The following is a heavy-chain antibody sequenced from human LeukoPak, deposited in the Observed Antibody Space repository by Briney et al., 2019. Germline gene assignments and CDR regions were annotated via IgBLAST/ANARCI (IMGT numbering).Heavy chain of an antibody. CDR2: IYYSGST. V-gene: IGHV4-59*05. Sequence: SETLSLTCTVSGGSISSYYWSWIRQPAGKGLEWIGSIYYSGSTYYNPSLKSRVTISVDTSKNQFSLKLSSVTAADTAVYYCARLGQRTWTPWVDYWGQGTLVTVSS. J-gene: IGHJ4*02. D-gene: IGHD3-16*01. CDR3: ARLGQRTWTPWVDY. CDR1: GGSISSYY.